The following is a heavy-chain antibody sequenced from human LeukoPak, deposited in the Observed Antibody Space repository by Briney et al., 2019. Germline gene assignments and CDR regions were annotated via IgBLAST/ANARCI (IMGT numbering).Heavy chain of an antibody. CDR2: IYHSGST. D-gene: IGHD1-26*01. Sequence: PSETLSLTCTVSGYSISSGYYWGWIRQPPGKGLEWIGSIYHSGSTYYNPSLKSRVTISVDTSKNQFSLKLSSVTAADTAVYYCARGMGAYAGYFDSWGQGALVTVSS. V-gene: IGHV4-38-2*02. CDR1: GYSISSGYY. J-gene: IGHJ4*02. CDR3: ARGMGAYAGYFDS.